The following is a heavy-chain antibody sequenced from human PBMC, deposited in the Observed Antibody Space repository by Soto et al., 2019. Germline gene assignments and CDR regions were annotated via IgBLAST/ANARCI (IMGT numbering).Heavy chain of an antibody. CDR2: ISGSGGST. D-gene: IGHD5-12*01. Sequence: GGFLRLSCAASGFTFSSYAMSWVRQAPGKGLEWVSAISGSGGSTYYADSVKGRFTISRDNSKNTLYLQMNSLRAEDTAVYYCAKDFSDGGYGLSNWFDPWGQGTLVTVSS. CDR1: GFTFSSYA. V-gene: IGHV3-23*01. CDR3: AKDFSDGGYGLSNWFDP. J-gene: IGHJ5*02.